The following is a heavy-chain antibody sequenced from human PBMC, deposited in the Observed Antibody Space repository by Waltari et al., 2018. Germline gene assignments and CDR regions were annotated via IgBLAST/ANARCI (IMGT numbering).Heavy chain of an antibody. CDR1: EGTFSSYA. Sequence: QVQLVQSGAEVRKPGSSVKVSCKASEGTFSSYAISWVRQAPGQGLEWMGGIIPIIGTANYAKKVQGRVTITADESTSTAYMELSRLRSEDTAVYDCARDDCSSTSCDLWFDPGGQGTRVTVAA. J-gene: IGHJ5*02. CDR2: IIPIIGTA. D-gene: IGHD2-2*01. V-gene: IGHV1-69*01. CDR3: ARDDCSSTSCDLWFDP.